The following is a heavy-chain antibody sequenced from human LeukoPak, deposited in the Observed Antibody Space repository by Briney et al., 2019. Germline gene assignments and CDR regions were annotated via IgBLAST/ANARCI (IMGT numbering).Heavy chain of an antibody. J-gene: IGHJ4*02. CDR1: GNIFTTYW. CDR2: IYPGDSDT. CDR3: ARQYSSGFDY. V-gene: IGHV5-51*01. D-gene: IGHD3-22*01. Sequence: GESLNISCKGSGNIFTTYWIGWARQMPGKGLEWMGIIYPGDSDTRYSPSFQGQVTISADKSISTAYLQWSSLKASDTAMYYCARQYSSGFDYWGQGTLVTVSS.